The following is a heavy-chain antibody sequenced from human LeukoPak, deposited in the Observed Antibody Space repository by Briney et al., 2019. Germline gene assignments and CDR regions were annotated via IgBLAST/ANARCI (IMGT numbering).Heavy chain of an antibody. CDR3: ARGGIAAAGAYFDY. Sequence: NPGGSLRLSCAASGFTFSSYSMIWVRQAPGKGLEWVSSISSSSSYIYYADSVKGRFTISRDNAKNSLYLQMNSLRAEDTAVYYCARGGIAAAGAYFDYWGQGTLVTVSS. J-gene: IGHJ4*02. D-gene: IGHD6-13*01. CDR1: GFTFSSYS. V-gene: IGHV3-21*01. CDR2: ISSSSSYI.